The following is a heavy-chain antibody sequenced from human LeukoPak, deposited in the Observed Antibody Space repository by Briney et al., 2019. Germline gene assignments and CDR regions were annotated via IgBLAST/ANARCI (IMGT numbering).Heavy chain of an antibody. CDR2: IYYSGST. D-gene: IGHD2-15*01. CDR1: GGSISSYY. CDR3: ARGIIPFRKPFDY. J-gene: IGHJ4*02. V-gene: IGHV4-59*01. Sequence: SETLSLTCTVSGGSISSYYWSWIRQPPGKGLEWIGYIYYSGSTNYNPSLKSRVTISVDPSKNQFSLKLSSVTAADTAVYYCARGIIPFRKPFDYWGQGTLVTVSS.